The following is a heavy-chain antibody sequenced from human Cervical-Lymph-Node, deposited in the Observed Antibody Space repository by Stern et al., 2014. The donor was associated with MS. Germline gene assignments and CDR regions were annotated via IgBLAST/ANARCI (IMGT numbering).Heavy chain of an antibody. CDR2: IYKSGHT. Sequence: VQLVESGGGLIQPGGSLRLSCAASGVTVSTYMSWVRQAPGKGLEWVSVIYKSGHTYYADAVKGRFTISRDNSKNILYLQMNSLRAEDTAVYFCARDSEYFQYWGQGTLVTVSS. V-gene: IGHV3-53*01. CDR1: GVTVSTY. J-gene: IGHJ1*01. CDR3: ARDSEYFQY.